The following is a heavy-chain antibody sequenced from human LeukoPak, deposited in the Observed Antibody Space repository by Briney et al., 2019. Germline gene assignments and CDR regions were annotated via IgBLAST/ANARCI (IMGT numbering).Heavy chain of an antibody. CDR3: AREGCTSCPRGAFDI. CDR1: GGSISSYY. CDR2: IYTSGST. Sequence: SETLSLTCTVSGGSISSYYWSWIRQPAGKGLEWIGRIYTSGSTNYNPSLKSRVTMSVDTSKNQFSLKLSSVTAADTAVYYCAREGCTSCPRGAFDIWAKGQWSPSLQ. V-gene: IGHV4-4*07. J-gene: IGHJ3*02. D-gene: IGHD2-2*01.